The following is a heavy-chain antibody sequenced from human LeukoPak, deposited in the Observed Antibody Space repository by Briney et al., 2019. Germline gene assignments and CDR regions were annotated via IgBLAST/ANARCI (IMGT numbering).Heavy chain of an antibody. D-gene: IGHD3-22*01. Sequence: GGSLRLSCAASGFTFDDYAMHWVRQAPGKGLEWVAGFSWNSAGIDYADSVKGRFTISRDNARNSLYLQMNSLRAEDTAVYYCARDVRSGPENWFDPWGQGTLVTVSS. V-gene: IGHV3-9*01. CDR2: FSWNSAGI. CDR1: GFTFDDYA. CDR3: ARDVRSGPENWFDP. J-gene: IGHJ5*02.